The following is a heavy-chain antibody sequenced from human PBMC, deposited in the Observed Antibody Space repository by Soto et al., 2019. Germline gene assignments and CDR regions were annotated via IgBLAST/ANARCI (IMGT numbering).Heavy chain of an antibody. CDR1: GYTFTGYY. V-gene: IGHV1-2*04. CDR2: INPNSGGT. D-gene: IGHD2-2*01. CDR3: ARDSVVVVPAAPYGMDV. Sequence: ASVKVSCKASGYTFTGYYMHWVRQAPGQGLEWMGWINPNSGGTNYAQKFQGWVTMTRDTSISTAYMELSRLRSDDTAVYYCARDSVVVVPAAPYGMDVWGQGTTVTVSS. J-gene: IGHJ6*02.